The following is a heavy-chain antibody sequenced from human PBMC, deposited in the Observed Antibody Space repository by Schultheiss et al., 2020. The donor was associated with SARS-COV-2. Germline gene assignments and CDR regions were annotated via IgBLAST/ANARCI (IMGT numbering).Heavy chain of an antibody. D-gene: IGHD6-19*01. CDR1: GFTFSSYA. CDR2: ISGSGGST. V-gene: IGHV3-23*01. CDR3: AKAIAVVGDYYYGMDV. Sequence: GGSLRLSCAASGFTFSSYAMSWVRQSPGKGLEWVSAISGSGGSTYYADSVKGRFTISRDNSKNTLYLQMNSLRAEDTAVYYCAKAIAVVGDYYYGMDVWGQGTTVTVAS. J-gene: IGHJ6*02.